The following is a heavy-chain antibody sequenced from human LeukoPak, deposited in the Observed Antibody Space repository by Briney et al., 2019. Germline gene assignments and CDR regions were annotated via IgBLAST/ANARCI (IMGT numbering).Heavy chain of an antibody. Sequence: PGGSLRLSCAASGFTFTNAWMSWVRQAPGKGLEWVGRIKSKSEGEATDYAAPLKGRFTISRDDSINTLYLRMNSLKTEDTAVHYCTTETLRDWGQGTLVTVSS. V-gene: IGHV3-15*01. CDR1: GFTFTNAW. J-gene: IGHJ4*02. CDR3: TTETLRD. CDR2: IKSKSEGEAT.